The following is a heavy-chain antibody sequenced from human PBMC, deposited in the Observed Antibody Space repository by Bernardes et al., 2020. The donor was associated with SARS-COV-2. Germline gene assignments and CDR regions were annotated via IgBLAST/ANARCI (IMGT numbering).Heavy chain of an antibody. D-gene: IGHD3-3*01. CDR2: ISSSSSYI. Sequence: VGSLILSCAASGFTFRSYSMNWVRQAPGKGLVWVSSISSSSSYIYYADSVKGRFTISRDNAKNSLYLQMNSLRAEDTAVYYCARDFGKTSLGGNDYWGQGTLVTVSA. V-gene: IGHV3-21*01. J-gene: IGHJ4*02. CDR1: GFTFRSYS. CDR3: ARDFGKTSLGGNDY.